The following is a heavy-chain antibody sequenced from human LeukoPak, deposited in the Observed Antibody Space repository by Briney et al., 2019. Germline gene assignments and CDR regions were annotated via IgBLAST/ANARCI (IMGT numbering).Heavy chain of an antibody. CDR1: GFTRNNYN. J-gene: IGHJ4*02. V-gene: IGHV3-21*01. D-gene: IGHD2-15*01. CDR3: AREAASFDS. CDR2: ISSSSAYI. Sequence: PGGCLRLSCAASGFTRNNYNRNWVRQAPGKGLEWVSSISSSSAYIYYADSVKGRFTISRDNAKNSLSLQMNSLRAEDTAVYYCAREAASFDSWGQGILVTVSS.